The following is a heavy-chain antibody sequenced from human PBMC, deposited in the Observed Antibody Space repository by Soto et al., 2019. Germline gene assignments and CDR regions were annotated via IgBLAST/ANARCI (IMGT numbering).Heavy chain of an antibody. J-gene: IGHJ5*02. CDR2: ISSSSNII. Sequence: EVQLVESGGGLVQPGGSLRLSCAASGFTFSTYSMNWVRQAPGKGLEWLSYISSSSNIIHYADSVRGRFTISRDNAENSLYLQMNSLRDEDTAVYFCARLYSTSSVERWFDPWAREPWSPSPQ. CDR3: ARLYSTSSVERWFDP. CDR1: GFTFSTYS. D-gene: IGHD2-2*01. V-gene: IGHV3-48*02.